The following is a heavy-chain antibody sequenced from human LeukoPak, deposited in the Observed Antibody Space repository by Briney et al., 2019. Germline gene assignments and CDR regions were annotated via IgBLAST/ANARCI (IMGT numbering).Heavy chain of an antibody. CDR2: INHSGST. V-gene: IGHV4-34*01. Sequence: SEILSLTCAVYGGSFSGYYWSWIRQPPGKGLEWIGEINHSGSTNYNPSLKSRVTISVDTSKNQFSLKLSSVTAADTAVYYCARVRRSSGWEESYYFDYWGQGTLVTVSS. J-gene: IGHJ4*02. CDR3: ARVRRSSGWEESYYFDY. CDR1: GGSFSGYY. D-gene: IGHD6-19*01.